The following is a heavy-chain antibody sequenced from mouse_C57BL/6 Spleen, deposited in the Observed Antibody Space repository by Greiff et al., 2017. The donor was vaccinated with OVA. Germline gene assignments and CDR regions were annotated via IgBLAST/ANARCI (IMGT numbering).Heavy chain of an antibody. CDR3: ARWSTTVVPFDY. CDR2: INPGSGGT. Sequence: FQLQQSGAELVRPGTSVKVSCKASGYAFTNYLIEWVKQRPGQGLEWIGVINPGSGGTNYNEKFKGKATLTADKSSSTAYMQLSSLTSEDSAVYFCARWSTTVVPFDYWGQGTTLTVSS. D-gene: IGHD1-1*01. V-gene: IGHV1-54*01. CDR1: GYAFTNYL. J-gene: IGHJ2*01.